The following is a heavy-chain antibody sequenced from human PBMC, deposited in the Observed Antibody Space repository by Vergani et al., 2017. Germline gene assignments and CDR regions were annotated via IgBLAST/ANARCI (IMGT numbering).Heavy chain of an antibody. Sequence: EVQLLESGGGLVQPGGSRRLSCAGAGFTFDTYTMAYVRQAPGKGLDWVATISSGSGDIFYADSVKGRFTISRDNSKNTIFLQMNSLKDEDTAVYYCTTAWGLYYLHGEYFQYWGRGTLVSVSS. V-gene: IGHV3-23*01. CDR3: TTAWGLYYLHGEYFQY. D-gene: IGHD3-10*01. J-gene: IGHJ1*01. CDR2: ISSGSGDI. CDR1: GFTFDTYT.